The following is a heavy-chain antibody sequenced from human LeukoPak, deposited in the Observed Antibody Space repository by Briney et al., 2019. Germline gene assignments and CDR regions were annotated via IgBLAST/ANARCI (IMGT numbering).Heavy chain of an antibody. Sequence: ASETLSLTCTVSGGSISSYYWSWIRQPPGKGLEWIGYIYYSGSTYYNPSLKSRVTISVDTSKNQSSLKLSSVTAADTAVYYCASTLLNFDYWGQGTLVTVSS. D-gene: IGHD2-15*01. J-gene: IGHJ4*02. CDR1: GGSISSYY. CDR2: IYYSGST. CDR3: ASTLLNFDY. V-gene: IGHV4-59*04.